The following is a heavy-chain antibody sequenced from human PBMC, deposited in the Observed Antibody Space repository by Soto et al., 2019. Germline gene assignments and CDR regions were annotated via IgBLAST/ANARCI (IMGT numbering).Heavy chain of an antibody. J-gene: IGHJ4*02. D-gene: IGHD2-2*01. CDR1: GDSLTNGTYY. V-gene: IGHV4-31*03. Sequence: PQPLSLTCTVSGDSLTNGTYYWTWIRQHPGKGLEWIGYIYHSGRTNYNPSLKSRISMSVDTSENQFSLKLSSVTAADTAVYFCAREDRPGISYFDLWGQGTLV. CDR2: IYHSGRT. CDR3: AREDRPGISYFDL.